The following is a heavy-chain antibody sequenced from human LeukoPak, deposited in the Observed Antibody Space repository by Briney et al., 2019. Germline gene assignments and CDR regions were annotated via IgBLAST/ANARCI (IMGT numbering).Heavy chain of an antibody. D-gene: IGHD3-22*01. V-gene: IGHV1-69*13. J-gene: IGHJ4*02. Sequence: GASVKVSCKASGGTFSSYAISWVRQAPGQGLEWMGGITPIFGTGNDAQKFQGRVTITADESTSTAYMELSSLRSEDTAVYYCARGDSSGYYGYFDYWGQGTLVTVSS. CDR1: GGTFSSYA. CDR2: ITPIFGTG. CDR3: ARGDSSGYYGYFDY.